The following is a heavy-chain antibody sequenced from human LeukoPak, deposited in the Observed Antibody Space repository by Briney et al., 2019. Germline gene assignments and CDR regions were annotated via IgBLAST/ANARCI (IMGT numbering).Heavy chain of an antibody. Sequence: PGGSLRLSCAPSGFTFDDYTMHCVRQAPGKGLEWLSYISGNGGVIQYADSVKGRFTISRDNAKNLLYLQMDSLRVEDTAIYYCARDPRTVRIWGQGTLVTVSS. J-gene: IGHJ4*02. D-gene: IGHD1-1*01. CDR1: GFTFDDYT. CDR2: ISGNGGVI. V-gene: IGHV3-48*04. CDR3: ARDPRTVRI.